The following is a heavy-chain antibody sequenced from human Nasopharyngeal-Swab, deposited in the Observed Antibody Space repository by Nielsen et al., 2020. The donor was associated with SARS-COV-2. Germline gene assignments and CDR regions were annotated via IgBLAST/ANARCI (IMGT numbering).Heavy chain of an antibody. CDR3: ARDLNCSGGSCYYYGMDV. V-gene: IGHV3-11*04. J-gene: IGHJ6*02. CDR1: GFTFSDYY. CDR2: ISSSGSTI. D-gene: IGHD2-15*01. Sequence: GGSLRLPCAASGFTFSDYYMSWIRQAPGKGLEWVSYISSSGSTIYYADSVKGRFTISRDNAKNSLYLQMNSLRAEDTAVYYCARDLNCSGGSCYYYGMDVWGQGTTVTVSS.